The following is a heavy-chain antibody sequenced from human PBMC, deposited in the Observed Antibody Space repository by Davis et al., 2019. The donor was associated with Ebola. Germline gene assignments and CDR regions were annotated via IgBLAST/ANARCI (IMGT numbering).Heavy chain of an antibody. Sequence: ASVKVSCKTSGYTFTGYFIHWVRQAPGQGLEWMGRINPNSGGTIHAQKFQGRVTMTTDTSTGTAYLDLRSLRSDDTAVYFCARTSIVGTTTTASDIWGQGTLVTVSS. CDR3: ARTSIVGTTTTASDI. D-gene: IGHD1-26*01. J-gene: IGHJ3*02. CDR2: INPNSGGT. V-gene: IGHV1-2*06. CDR1: GYTFTGYF.